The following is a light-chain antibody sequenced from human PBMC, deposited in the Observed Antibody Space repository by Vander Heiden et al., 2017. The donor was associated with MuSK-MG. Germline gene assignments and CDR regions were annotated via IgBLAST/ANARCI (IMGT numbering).Light chain of an antibody. J-gene: IGKJ3*01. V-gene: IGKV1-39*01. CDR2: AAS. Sequence: DIQMTQSPSSLSASVGDSVTITCRASQTITSLINWYQQKPGKAPSLLIYAASALRSGVPSRFSGSGSGSNFSLTISRLQPEDFATYFCQQRDSAPFTFGHGTKLDFK. CDR1: QTITSL. CDR3: QQRDSAPFT.